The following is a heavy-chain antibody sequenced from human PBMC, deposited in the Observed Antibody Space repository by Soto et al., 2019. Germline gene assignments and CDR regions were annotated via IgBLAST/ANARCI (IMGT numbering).Heavy chain of an antibody. CDR2: ISAYNGNT. CDR1: GYTFTSYG. CDR3: AREGGSDVI. J-gene: IGHJ4*02. V-gene: IGHV1-18*01. Sequence: ASVKVSCKASGYTFTSYGISWVRQTPGQGLEWMGWISAYNGNTSYAQKFQGRVTMTRDTSTSTVYMELSSLRSEDTAVYYCAREGGSDVIWGQGTLVTVSS. D-gene: IGHD3-10*01.